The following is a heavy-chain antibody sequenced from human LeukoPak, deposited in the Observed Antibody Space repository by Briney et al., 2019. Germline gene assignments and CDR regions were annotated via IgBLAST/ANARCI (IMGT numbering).Heavy chain of an antibody. CDR3: ARDRDSGFGEFNFDY. Sequence: SETLSLTCTVSGGSISSYYWSWIRQPAGKGLEWIGRIYTSGSTNYNPSLKSRVTMSVDTSKNQFSLKLSSVTAADTAVYYCARDRDSGFGEFNFDYWGQGALVTVSS. CDR1: GGSISSYY. V-gene: IGHV4-4*07. J-gene: IGHJ4*02. D-gene: IGHD3-10*01. CDR2: IYTSGST.